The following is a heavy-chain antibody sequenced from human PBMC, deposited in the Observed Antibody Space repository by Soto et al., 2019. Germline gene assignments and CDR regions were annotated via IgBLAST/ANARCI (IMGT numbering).Heavy chain of an antibody. D-gene: IGHD2-2*01. Sequence: PGGSLRLSCAASGFTFSSYSMNWVRQAPGKGLEWVSSISSSSSYIYYADSVKGRFTISRDNAKNSLYLQMNSLRAEDTAVYYCARDESPAPDIVVVTAWVEIWGQGTMVTVSS. CDR3: ARDESPAPDIVVVTAWVEI. J-gene: IGHJ3*02. CDR2: ISSSSSYI. CDR1: GFTFSSYS. V-gene: IGHV3-21*01.